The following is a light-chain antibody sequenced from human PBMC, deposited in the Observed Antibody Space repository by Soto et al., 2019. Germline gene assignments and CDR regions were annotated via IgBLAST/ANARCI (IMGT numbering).Light chain of an antibody. CDR2: DAS. J-gene: IGKJ5*01. Sequence: EIVLTQSPATLSLSPGERATLSCRASQSVSSYLAWYQQKPGQAPRLLIYDASNRATGIPARFSGSGSVTDFTLAISSLEPEDFAVYYCQQRSNWLWAFGQGTRLEIK. CDR3: QQRSNWLWA. V-gene: IGKV3-11*01. CDR1: QSVSSY.